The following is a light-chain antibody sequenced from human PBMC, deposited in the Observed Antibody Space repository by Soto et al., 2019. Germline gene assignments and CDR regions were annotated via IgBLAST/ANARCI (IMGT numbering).Light chain of an antibody. V-gene: IGKV1-9*01. Sequence: DIQLTQSPSFLSASVGDRVTITCRASQAISSYLAWFQQRPGKAPKVLIYAASTLQGGVPSRFSGSASGTEFTLTISSLQPEDFATYYCQQLNDYPWTFGQGTKVEIK. CDR1: QAISSY. CDR3: QQLNDYPWT. CDR2: AAS. J-gene: IGKJ1*01.